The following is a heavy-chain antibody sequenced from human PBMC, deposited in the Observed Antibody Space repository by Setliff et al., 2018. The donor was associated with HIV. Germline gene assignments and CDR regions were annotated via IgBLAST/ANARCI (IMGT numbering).Heavy chain of an antibody. Sequence: GESLKISCKASGYGFNSYWIAWVRQMSGKGLEWMGIIYPGDSEIRYSPSFQGQVIISADKSISTAYLQWSSLKASDTAKYYCATSITVAGGRSHQYYGMDVWGQGTTVTVSS. CDR2: IYPGDSEI. J-gene: IGHJ6*02. CDR3: ATSITVAGGRSHQYYGMDV. V-gene: IGHV5-51*01. CDR1: GYGFNSYW. D-gene: IGHD1-20*01.